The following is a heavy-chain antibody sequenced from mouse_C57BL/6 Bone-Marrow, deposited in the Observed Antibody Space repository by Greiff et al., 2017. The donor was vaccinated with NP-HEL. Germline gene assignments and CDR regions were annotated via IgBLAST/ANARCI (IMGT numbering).Heavy chain of an antibody. J-gene: IGHJ3*01. Sequence: QVQLQQPGAELVRPGSSVKLSCKASGYTFTCYWMHWVKQRPIQGLEWIGNIDPSDSETHYNQKFKDKATLTVDKSSSTAYMQLSSLTSEDSAVYYCAREKDSSGFFAYWGQGTLVTVSA. CDR2: IDPSDSET. CDR1: GYTFTCYW. CDR3: AREKDSSGFFAY. D-gene: IGHD3-2*02. V-gene: IGHV1-52*01.